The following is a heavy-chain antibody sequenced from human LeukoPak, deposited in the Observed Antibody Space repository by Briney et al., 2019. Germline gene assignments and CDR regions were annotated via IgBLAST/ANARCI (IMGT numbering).Heavy chain of an antibody. CDR1: GGSIRSSYYY. CDR2: IYGSGST. V-gene: IGHV4-39*01. J-gene: IGHJ5*02. CDR3: ARHYGP. Sequence: SETLSLTRTVSGGSIRSSYYYWGWIRQPRGEGGERFESIYGSGSTYYHPALKSRVTISERTSKNQFSLKLNSVTAADTGVYYCARHYGPWGQGTLVAVSS. D-gene: IGHD3-10*01.